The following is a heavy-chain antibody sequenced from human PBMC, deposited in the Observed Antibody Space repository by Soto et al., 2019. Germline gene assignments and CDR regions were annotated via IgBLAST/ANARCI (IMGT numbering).Heavy chain of an antibody. D-gene: IGHD3-16*01. V-gene: IGHV4-34*01. J-gene: IGHJ6*02. CDR3: ARDWGSYYYYYYGMDV. CDR1: GGSFSGYY. CDR2: INHSGST. Sequence: QVQLQQWGAGLLKPSETLSLTCAVYGGSFSGYYWSWIRQPPGKGLEWIGEINHSGSTNYNPSLKSRVTISVDTSKNQFSLKLSSVTAADTAVYYCARDWGSYYYYYYGMDVWVQGTTVTVSS.